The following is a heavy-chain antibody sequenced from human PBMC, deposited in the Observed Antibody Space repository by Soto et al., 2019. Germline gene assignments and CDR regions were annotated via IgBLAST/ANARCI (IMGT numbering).Heavy chain of an antibody. J-gene: IGHJ4*02. CDR1: GGSISSGDYY. V-gene: IGHV4-30-4*01. CDR2: IYYSGST. CDR3: ARVPYYDSSGSPDY. Sequence: SETLSLTCTVSGGSISSGDYYWSWIRQPPGKGLEWIWYIYYSGSTYYNPSLKSRVTISVDTSKNQFSLKLSSVTAADTAVYYCARVPYYDSSGSPDYWGQGTLVTVSS. D-gene: IGHD3-22*01.